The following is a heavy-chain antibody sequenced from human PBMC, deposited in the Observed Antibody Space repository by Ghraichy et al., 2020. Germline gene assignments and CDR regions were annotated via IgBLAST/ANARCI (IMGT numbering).Heavy chain of an antibody. CDR2: ISWDGGST. CDR1: GFTFDDYT. V-gene: IGHV3-43*01. J-gene: IGHJ6*02. CDR3: AKDGHYYYGMDV. Sequence: GGSLRLSCAASGFTFDDYTMHWVRQAPGKGLEWVSLISWDGGSTYYADSVKDRFTISRDNSKNSLYLQMNSLRTEDRALYYCAKDGHYYYGMDVWGQGTTVTVSS.